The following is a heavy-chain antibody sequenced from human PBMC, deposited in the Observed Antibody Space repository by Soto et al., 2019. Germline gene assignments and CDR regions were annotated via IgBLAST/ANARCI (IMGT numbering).Heavy chain of an antibody. CDR1: GFTFSNYN. CDR2: INSDSSYI. Sequence: EVQLVESGGGLVKPGGSLRLSCAASGFTFSNYNMNWVRQAPGKGLEWVSSINSDSSYIFYADSVKGRFTISRDNSKTSLFVQMNSLRAEDTAVYYCARYSGTYRDYWGQGTLVTVSS. CDR3: ARYSGTYRDY. J-gene: IGHJ4*02. D-gene: IGHD1-26*01. V-gene: IGHV3-21*02.